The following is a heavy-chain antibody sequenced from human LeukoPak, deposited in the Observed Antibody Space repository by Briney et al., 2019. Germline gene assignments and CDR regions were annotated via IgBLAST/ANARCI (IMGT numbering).Heavy chain of an antibody. V-gene: IGHV3-7*05. CDR3: ATHTSGWKGYFDY. CDR1: GFTLSNFW. D-gene: IGHD6-19*01. J-gene: IGHJ4*02. CDR2: IKQDGSEK. Sequence: PGGSLRLSCAASGFTLSNFWMSWVRQAPGKGLEWVANIKQDGSEKYYADSVKGRFTISRDNVKNSLYLQMNSLRAEDTAVYYCATHTSGWKGYFDYWGQGTLVTVSS.